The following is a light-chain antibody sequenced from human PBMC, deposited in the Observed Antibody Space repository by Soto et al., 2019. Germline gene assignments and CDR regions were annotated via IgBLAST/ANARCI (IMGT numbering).Light chain of an antibody. Sequence: EIVLTQSPATLSLSPGERATLSCRASQSVNTYLAWYQHKPGQAPRLLIHDASIRATGVPARFSGSGSGTDFTLTISSLEPEDFAVYYCQHRSGFTFGPGTKVDIK. J-gene: IGKJ3*01. CDR3: QHRSGFT. CDR2: DAS. CDR1: QSVNTY. V-gene: IGKV3-11*01.